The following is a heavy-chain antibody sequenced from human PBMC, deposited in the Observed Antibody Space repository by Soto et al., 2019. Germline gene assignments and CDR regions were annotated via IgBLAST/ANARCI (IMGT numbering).Heavy chain of an antibody. CDR2: TYYSGST. CDR3: ARVGSSIPVRPFDY. J-gene: IGHJ4*02. V-gene: IGHV4-30-4*01. CDR1: GGSISSGDYY. D-gene: IGHD6-6*01. Sequence: QVQLQESGPGLVKPSQTLSLTCTVSGGSISSGDYYWSWIRQPPGKGLEWMGYTYYSGSTKYNPYPKTRYTRTLDTSNNHFTPNLSSVTAADTAVYYCARVGSSIPVRPFDYWGQGTLVTVSS.